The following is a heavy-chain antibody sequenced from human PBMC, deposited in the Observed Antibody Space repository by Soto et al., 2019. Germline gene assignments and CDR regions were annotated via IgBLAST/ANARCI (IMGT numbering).Heavy chain of an antibody. V-gene: IGHV1-2*04. J-gene: IGHJ4*02. Sequence: QVQLVQSGAEVKKPGASVKVSCEASGYTFTGYYMHWVRQAPGQGLEWMGWINPNSGGTNYAQKFQGWVTMNRDTSISTAYMELSRLRSDDTAVYYCARGGIVVVVAAHFDYWGQGTLVTVSS. D-gene: IGHD2-15*01. CDR2: INPNSGGT. CDR3: ARGGIVVVVAAHFDY. CDR1: GYTFTGYY.